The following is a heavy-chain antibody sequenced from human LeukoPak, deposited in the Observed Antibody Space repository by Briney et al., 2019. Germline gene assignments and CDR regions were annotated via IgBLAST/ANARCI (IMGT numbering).Heavy chain of an antibody. CDR1: GFTFSSYA. CDR2: ISYDGSNK. CDR3: ARVAAAQLWKRVPFDY. D-gene: IGHD5-18*01. J-gene: IGHJ4*02. V-gene: IGHV3-30-3*01. Sequence: SGGSLRLSCAASGFTFSSYAMHWVRQAPGKGLEWVAVISYDGSNKYYADSVKGRFTISRDNSKNTLYLQMNSLRAEDTAVYYCARVAAAQLWKRVPFDYWGQGTLVTVSS.